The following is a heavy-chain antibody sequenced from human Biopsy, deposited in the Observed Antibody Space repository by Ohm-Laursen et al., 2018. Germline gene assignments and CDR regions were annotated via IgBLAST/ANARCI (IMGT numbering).Heavy chain of an antibody. D-gene: IGHD4-17*01. CDR3: ALAAAQTVTHFDY. Sequence: SLRLSCTADGFSFADYYMSWIRQAPGKGLDWVSYISSSGNTEKYADSVKGRFTISRDNAKQSVHLQMNSLRADDTAVYYCALAAAQTVTHFDYWGQGTLVTVSS. V-gene: IGHV3-11*01. CDR2: ISSSGNTE. CDR1: GFSFADYY. J-gene: IGHJ4*02.